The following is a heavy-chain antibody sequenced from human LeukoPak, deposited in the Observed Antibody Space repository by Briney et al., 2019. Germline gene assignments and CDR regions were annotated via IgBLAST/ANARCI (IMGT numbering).Heavy chain of an antibody. CDR1: GFTFSSYG. V-gene: IGHV3-30*03. D-gene: IGHD3-10*01. J-gene: IGHJ4*02. Sequence: GGSLRLSCVASGFTFSSYGMHWVRQAPGKGLEWVAVISHDGIRQDYADSVKGRFTISRDNSRSTLYLQMNSLRPEDTAIYYCAREGYYGSGSPPSLYFDYWGQGTLVTVSS. CDR3: AREGYYGSGSPPSLYFDY. CDR2: ISHDGIRQ.